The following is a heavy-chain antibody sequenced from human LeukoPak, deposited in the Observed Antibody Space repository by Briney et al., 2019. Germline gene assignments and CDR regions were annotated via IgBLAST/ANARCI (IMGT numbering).Heavy chain of an antibody. CDR3: ARRQQNLYYYYYGMDV. CDR2: INHSGST. V-gene: IGHV4-34*01. CDR1: GGSVTSGGYY. D-gene: IGHD6-13*01. J-gene: IGHJ6*02. Sequence: PSETLSLTCTVSGGSVTSGGYYWSWIRQPPGKGLEWIGEINHSGSTNYNPSLKSRVTISVDTSKNQFSLKLSSVTAADTAVYYCARRQQNLYYYYYGMDVWGQGTTVTVSS.